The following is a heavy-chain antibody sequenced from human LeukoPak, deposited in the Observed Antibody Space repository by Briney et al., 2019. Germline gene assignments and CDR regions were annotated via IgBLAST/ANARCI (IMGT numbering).Heavy chain of an antibody. CDR2: IKQDGSEK. CDR3: ARDIVVVPAASIASTGFDY. J-gene: IGHJ4*02. D-gene: IGHD2-2*01. V-gene: IGHV3-7*01. CDR1: GFTFSSYW. Sequence: GGSLRLSCAASGFTFSSYWMSWVRQAPGKGLEWVANIKQDGSEKYYVDSVKGRFTISRDNAKNSLYLQMNSLRAEDTAVYYCARDIVVVPAASIASTGFDYWGQGTLVTVSS.